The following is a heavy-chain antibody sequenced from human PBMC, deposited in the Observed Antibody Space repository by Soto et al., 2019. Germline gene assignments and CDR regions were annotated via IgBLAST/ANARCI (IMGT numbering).Heavy chain of an antibody. CDR3: VRDRDGGSRSRGYLDY. J-gene: IGHJ4*02. D-gene: IGHD1-26*01. V-gene: IGHV3-33*01. CDR1: RFTFRSYG. CDR2: IWYDGSNK. Sequence: GGSLRLSCAASRFTFRSYGMHWVRQAPGKGLEWVAVIWYDGSNKYYADSVKGRFTISRDNSKNTLYLQMNSLRGEDTAVYYCVRDRDGGSRSRGYLDYWGQGILVTVSS.